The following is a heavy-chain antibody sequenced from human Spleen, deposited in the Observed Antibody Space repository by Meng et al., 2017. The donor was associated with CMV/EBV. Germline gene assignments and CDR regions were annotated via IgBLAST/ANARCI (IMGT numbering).Heavy chain of an antibody. J-gene: IGHJ4*02. CDR1: GYTFTSYD. V-gene: IGHV1-8*01. Sequence: ASVKVSCKASGYTFTSYDINWVRQAPGQGLEWMGWMNPNSGDTDYAKKFQGRVTMTRDTSINTAYMELTSLRSEDTAVYYCARELETYYFDFWGQGTLVTVSS. CDR3: ARELETYYFDF. D-gene: IGHD1-1*01. CDR2: MNPNSGDT.